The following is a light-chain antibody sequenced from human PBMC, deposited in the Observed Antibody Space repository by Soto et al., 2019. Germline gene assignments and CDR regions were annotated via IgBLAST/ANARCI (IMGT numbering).Light chain of an antibody. CDR2: DAS. CDR1: QSISSW. J-gene: IGKJ2*01. CDR3: QQYNSYSPPT. V-gene: IGKV1-5*01. Sequence: DIQMTQSPSTLSASVGDRVTITCRASQSISSWLAWYQQKPGKAPKLLIYDASSLESGVPSRFSGSGSGTELTLTISSLQPDDFATYYCQQYNSYSPPTFGQGTKLEIK.